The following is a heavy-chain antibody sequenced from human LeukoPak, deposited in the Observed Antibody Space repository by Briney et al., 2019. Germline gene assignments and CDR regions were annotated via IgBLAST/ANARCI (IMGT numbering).Heavy chain of an antibody. V-gene: IGHV3-53*01. CDR2: IYIGGST. J-gene: IGHJ4*02. Sequence: GGSLRLSCAASGFTVSSAYMTWVRQASGKGLEWVSVIYIGGSTYYADSVKGRFTISRDNAKNSLYLQMNSLRAEDTAVYYCARVYGSGSYPWNANFDYWGQGTLVTVSS. CDR1: GFTVSSAY. CDR3: ARVYGSGSYPWNANFDY. D-gene: IGHD3-10*01.